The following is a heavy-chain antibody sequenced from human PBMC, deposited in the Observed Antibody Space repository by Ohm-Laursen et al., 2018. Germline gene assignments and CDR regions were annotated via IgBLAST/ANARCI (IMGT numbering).Heavy chain of an antibody. CDR1: GFTFDDYA. Sequence: SLRLSCAASGFTFDDYAMHWVRKAPGKGLEWVSGISWNSGSIGYADSVKGRFTISRDNAKNSLYLQMKSLRAEDTAFYYCAKDRGGVLARGRYYYYGMDVWGQGTTVTVSS. CDR3: AKDRGGVLARGRYYYYGMDV. CDR2: ISWNSGSI. J-gene: IGHJ6*02. V-gene: IGHV3-9*01. D-gene: IGHD3-16*01.